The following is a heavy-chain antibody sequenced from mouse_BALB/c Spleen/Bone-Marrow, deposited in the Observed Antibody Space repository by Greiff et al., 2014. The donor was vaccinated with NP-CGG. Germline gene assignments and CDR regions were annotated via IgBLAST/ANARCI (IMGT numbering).Heavy chain of an antibody. Sequence: EVQRVESGPELVKPGASVKMSCKASGYTFTSYVMHWMKQKPGQGLEWIGYINPYNDGTKYNETFKGKATLTSDKSSSTAYMDLSSLTSEDSAVYFCVRSEYFGSSYDYWGQGTTLTVSS. CDR3: VRSEYFGSSYDY. CDR1: GYTFTSYV. D-gene: IGHD1-1*01. CDR2: INPYNDGT. J-gene: IGHJ2*01. V-gene: IGHV1-14*01.